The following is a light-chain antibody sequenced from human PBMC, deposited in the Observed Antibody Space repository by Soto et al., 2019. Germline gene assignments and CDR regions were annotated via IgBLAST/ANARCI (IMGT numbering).Light chain of an antibody. CDR1: SRDVGAYNY. CDR3: CSYAGSYTVV. J-gene: IGLJ2*01. V-gene: IGLV2-11*01. Sequence: QSALSQPRSVSGSPGQSVTISCTGTSRDVGAYNYVSWYQHHPGKAPKLMIYDVNKASSGVPDRFSGSKSANTASLTISGLQAEDEADYYCCSYAGSYTVVFGGGTKLTVL. CDR2: DVN.